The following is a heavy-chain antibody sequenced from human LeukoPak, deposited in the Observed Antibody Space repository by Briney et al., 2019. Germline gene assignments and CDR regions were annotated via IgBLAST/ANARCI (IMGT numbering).Heavy chain of an antibody. CDR1: GFPFSNYY. Sequence: GGSLRLSCAASGFPFSNYYMRWIRQAPGKGLEWVSYIGSSGATIYYADSVKGRFTISRDNAKNSLYLQMNGLRAEDTAVYYCARPQMSSSSAAALGYWGRGTLVTVSS. V-gene: IGHV3-11*01. D-gene: IGHD6-6*01. CDR2: IGSSGATI. J-gene: IGHJ4*02. CDR3: ARPQMSSSSAAALGY.